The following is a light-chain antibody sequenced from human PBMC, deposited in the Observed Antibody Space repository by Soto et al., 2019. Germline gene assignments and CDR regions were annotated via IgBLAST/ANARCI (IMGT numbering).Light chain of an antibody. CDR1: SSNIGAGYA. CDR3: QSYANSHDWDVV. CDR2: DNN. Sequence: QSVLTQPPSVSGAPGQRVTISCTGSSSNIGAGYAVHWYQQLPGTAPKLLISDNNNRPSGVPDRFSGSKSGTSASLAITGLQAEDEADYYCQSYANSHDWDVVFGGGTKLTVL. V-gene: IGLV1-40*01. J-gene: IGLJ2*01.